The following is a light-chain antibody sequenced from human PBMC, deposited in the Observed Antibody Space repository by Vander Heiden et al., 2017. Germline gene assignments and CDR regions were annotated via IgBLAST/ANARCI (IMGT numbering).Light chain of an antibody. J-gene: IGKJ1*01. V-gene: IGKV1-27*01. CDR3: QKYNNSLTWT. Sequence: PLTQSPSSLSASVGDRVTITCRASQGINKNLAWYQQKPGKVPNLLVYDASTLQSGVPSRFSGDGYGTHFTLTISSRQTEDVAAYYCQKYNNSLTWTFGQGTKVELK. CDR1: QGINKN. CDR2: DAS.